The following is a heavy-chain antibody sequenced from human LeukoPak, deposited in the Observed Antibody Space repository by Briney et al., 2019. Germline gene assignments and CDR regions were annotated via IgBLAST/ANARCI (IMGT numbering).Heavy chain of an antibody. V-gene: IGHV4-34*01. CDR1: GGSFSGYY. CDR2: IDHSGST. CDR3: ATIPDYDSSGYYTHFDY. Sequence: PSETLSLTCAVYGGSFSGYYWSWIRQPPGKGLEWIGEIDHSGSTNYNPSLKSRVTISVDTSKNQFSLKLSSVTAADTAVYYCATIPDYDSSGYYTHFDYWGQGTLVTVSS. J-gene: IGHJ4*02. D-gene: IGHD3-22*01.